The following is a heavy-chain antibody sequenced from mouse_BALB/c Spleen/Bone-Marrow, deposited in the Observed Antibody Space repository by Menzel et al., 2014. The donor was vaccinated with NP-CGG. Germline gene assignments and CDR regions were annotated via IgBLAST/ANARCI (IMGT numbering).Heavy chain of an antibody. CDR2: ISSGGHYT. Sequence: EVKLQESGGGLVKPGRSLKLSCAASGFTFSSYSMSWVRQTPEKRLEWVATISSGGHYTYYPDSVKGRFTISRDNAKNTLYLQMSSLKSEDTAMYYCSKDGGYDYSYYFDYWGQGTTLTVSS. CDR1: GFTFSSYS. J-gene: IGHJ2*01. CDR3: SKDGGYDYSYYFDY. D-gene: IGHD2-4*01. V-gene: IGHV5-6-4*01.